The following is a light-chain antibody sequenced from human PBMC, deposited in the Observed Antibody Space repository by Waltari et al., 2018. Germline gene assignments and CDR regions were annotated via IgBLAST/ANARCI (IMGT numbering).Light chain of an antibody. CDR3: SSYTTTSAII. J-gene: IGLJ2*01. Sequence: QSALTQPASVSGSPGQSITISCTGTSSDVGGYNYLAWSQQYPGKAPKLILFDVSRWPSGVSNRFSGSKSGNTASLTISGLQAEDEADYYCSSYTTTSAIIFGGGTTLTVL. CDR1: SSDVGGYNY. V-gene: IGLV2-14*03. CDR2: DVS.